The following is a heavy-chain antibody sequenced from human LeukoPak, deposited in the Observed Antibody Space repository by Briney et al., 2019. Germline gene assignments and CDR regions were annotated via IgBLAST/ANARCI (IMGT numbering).Heavy chain of an antibody. V-gene: IGHV3-23*01. D-gene: IGHD6-13*01. J-gene: IGHJ4*02. Sequence: GGSLRLSCAAYGLTFSSYAMSWVRQVPGKGLEWVSAISGSGGSTYYADSVKGRFTISRDNSKNTLYLQMNSLRAEDTAVYYCAKEIGAAAQTKDDYFDYWGQGTLVTVSS. CDR3: AKEIGAAAQTKDDYFDY. CDR1: GLTFSSYA. CDR2: ISGSGGST.